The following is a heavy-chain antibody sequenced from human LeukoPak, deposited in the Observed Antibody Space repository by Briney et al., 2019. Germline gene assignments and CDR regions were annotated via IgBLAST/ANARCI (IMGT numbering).Heavy chain of an antibody. CDR2: ISWNSGSI. V-gene: IGHV3-9*01. CDR3: AKDSIGSRSSWVDY. CDR1: GFTFDDYA. J-gene: IGHJ4*02. Sequence: GGSLRLSCAASGFTFDDYAMHWVRQAPGKGLEWVSGISWNSGSIGYADSVKGRFTISRDNAKNSLYLQMNSLRAEDTALYYCAKDSIGSRSSWVDYWGQGTLVTVSS. D-gene: IGHD6-13*01.